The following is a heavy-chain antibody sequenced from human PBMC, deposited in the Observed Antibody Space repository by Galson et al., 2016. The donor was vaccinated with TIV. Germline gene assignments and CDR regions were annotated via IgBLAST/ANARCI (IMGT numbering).Heavy chain of an antibody. D-gene: IGHD3-22*01. V-gene: IGHV1-8*01. J-gene: IGHJ4*02. CDR3: ARGHYYASSGYSFDF. CDR1: GYTFTSFD. Sequence: SVKVSCKASGYTFTSFDISWIRQAPGQGLEWMGWMSPSNGNTGYAQKFRGRITMTRHPSTTTVYMELSGLTSEDTAVYYCARGHYYASSGYSFDFWGQGTLVTVSS. CDR2: MSPSNGNT.